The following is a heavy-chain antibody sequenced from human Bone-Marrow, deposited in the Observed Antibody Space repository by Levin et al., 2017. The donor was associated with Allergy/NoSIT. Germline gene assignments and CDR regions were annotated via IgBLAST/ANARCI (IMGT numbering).Heavy chain of an antibody. CDR1: GGVISSYY. J-gene: IGHJ4*01. CDR3: ARFVEYDDGTPYNYFDL. Sequence: PSETLSLTCTVSGGVISSYYWAWIRQFPGKGLEWIGYSYYTGNPNYNPSLPGRVTISVDRSKNQFSLRLTSVTAADTAIYYCARFVEYDDGTPYNYFDLWGQGILVTVSS. D-gene: IGHD3-22*01. V-gene: IGHV4-59*01. CDR2: SYYTGNP.